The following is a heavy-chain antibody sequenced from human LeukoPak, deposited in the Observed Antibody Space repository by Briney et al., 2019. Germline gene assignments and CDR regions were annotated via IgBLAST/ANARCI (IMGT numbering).Heavy chain of an antibody. CDR1: GFTFSSYW. CDR2: IKQDGSDK. J-gene: IGHJ3*02. D-gene: IGHD5-12*01. CDR3: ASEGGYSGYDPAFDI. Sequence: GGSLRLSCAASGFTFSSYWMSWVRQAPGKGLEWVANIKQDGSDKYYVDSVKGRFTISRDNAKNSLYLQMNSLRAEDTAVYHCASEGGYSGYDPAFDIWGQGTMVTVSS. V-gene: IGHV3-7*01.